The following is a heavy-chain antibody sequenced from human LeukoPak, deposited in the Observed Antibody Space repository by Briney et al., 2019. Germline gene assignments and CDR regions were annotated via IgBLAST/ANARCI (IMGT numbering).Heavy chain of an antibody. Sequence: GGPLRLSCAGSGFTFSSYAMSWVRQAPGKGLEWVSAISGVGGSTYYADSVKGRFTISRDNSKNTLYLQMNSLRAEDTAVYYCAKGQTVHGYRGQGTLVTVSS. D-gene: IGHD4-11*01. CDR1: GFTFSSYA. V-gene: IGHV3-23*01. CDR3: AKGQTVHGY. J-gene: IGHJ4*02. CDR2: ISGVGGST.